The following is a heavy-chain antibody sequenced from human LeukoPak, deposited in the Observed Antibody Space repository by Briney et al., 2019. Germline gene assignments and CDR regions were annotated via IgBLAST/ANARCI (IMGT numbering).Heavy chain of an antibody. CDR2: INPNSGGT. V-gene: IGHV1-2*06. J-gene: IGHJ4*02. D-gene: IGHD1/OR15-1a*01. Sequence: ASVKVSCEASGYTFTGYYMHWVRQAPGQGLEWMGRINPNSGGTNYAQKFQDRVTMTRDTSISTAYMYLSSLRSDDTAVYYCARDTSGNNFEYWGQGTLVSVSS. CDR3: ARDTSGNNFEY. CDR1: GYTFTGYY.